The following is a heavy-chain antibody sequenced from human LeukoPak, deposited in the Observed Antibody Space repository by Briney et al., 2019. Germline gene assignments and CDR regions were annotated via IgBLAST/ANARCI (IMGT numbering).Heavy chain of an antibody. Sequence: GASVTVSCKASGYTFTSYDINWVRQATGQGLEWMGWMNPNRGNTGYAQKFQGRVTMTRNTSISTAYMELSSLRSEDTAVYYCARVQLGYCSSTSCLARPYYYYYYMDVWGKGTTVTVSS. CDR1: GYTFTSYD. V-gene: IGHV1-8*01. J-gene: IGHJ6*03. CDR3: ARVQLGYCSSTSCLARPYYYYYYMDV. CDR2: MNPNRGNT. D-gene: IGHD2-2*01.